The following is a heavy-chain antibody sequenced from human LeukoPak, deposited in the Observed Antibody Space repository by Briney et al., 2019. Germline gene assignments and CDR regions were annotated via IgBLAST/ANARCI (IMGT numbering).Heavy chain of an antibody. Sequence: ASVKVSCKASGYTFTGYYMHWVRQAPGQGLGWMGWINPNSGGANYAQKFQGRVTMTRDTSSSTAYMELSRLISDDTAVYYCARGDSFDYYYYYMDVWGKGTTVTVSS. J-gene: IGHJ6*03. CDR3: ARGDSFDYYYYYMDV. D-gene: IGHD5-18*01. CDR2: INPNSGGA. V-gene: IGHV1-2*02. CDR1: GYTFTGYY.